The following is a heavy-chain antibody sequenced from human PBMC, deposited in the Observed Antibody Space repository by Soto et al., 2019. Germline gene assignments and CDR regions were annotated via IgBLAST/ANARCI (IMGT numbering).Heavy chain of an antibody. Sequence: PXGSLVLSSAASGFTFSSYGMHWVRQAPGKGLEWVAVILYDGSKKYYADSVKGRFTISRDNSKNTLYLQMSSLRAEDTALYYCVKDGSSGWPYFDDMDVWGQGTTVTVSS. CDR2: ILYDGSKK. CDR1: GFTFSSYG. CDR3: VKDGSSGWPYFDDMDV. J-gene: IGHJ6*02. V-gene: IGHV3-30*18. D-gene: IGHD6-19*01.